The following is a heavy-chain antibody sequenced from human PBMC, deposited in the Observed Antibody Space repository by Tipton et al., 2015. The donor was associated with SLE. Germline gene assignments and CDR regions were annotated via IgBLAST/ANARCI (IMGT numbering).Heavy chain of an antibody. Sequence: TLSLTCTVSGGSITSGSYYWSWIRQPAGQGLGWIGRIYNTGVTYYNPSLKSRVSMSVDTSKNQISLRLNSVTAADTALYYCAGGGVATMGGYAFEIWGQGTMVTVSS. V-gene: IGHV4-61*02. J-gene: IGHJ3*02. CDR3: AGGGVATMGGYAFEI. CDR1: GGSITSGSYY. CDR2: IYNTGVT. D-gene: IGHD5-12*01.